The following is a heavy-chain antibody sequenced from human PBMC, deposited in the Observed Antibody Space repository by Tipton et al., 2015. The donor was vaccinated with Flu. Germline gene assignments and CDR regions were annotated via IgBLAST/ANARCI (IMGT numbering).Heavy chain of an antibody. V-gene: IGHV4-39*01. Sequence: GLVKPSETLSLTCTVSSGSIRSTNYFCAWIRQPPGKRLELIGSIYPSGTTYYNPSLKSRVTISVDTSKSQFSLTLTSVTAADTAVYYCARPTVTAGFDPWGQGTLVTVSS. D-gene: IGHD4-17*01. CDR2: IYPSGTT. J-gene: IGHJ5*02. CDR1: SGSIRSTNYF. CDR3: ARPTVTAGFDP.